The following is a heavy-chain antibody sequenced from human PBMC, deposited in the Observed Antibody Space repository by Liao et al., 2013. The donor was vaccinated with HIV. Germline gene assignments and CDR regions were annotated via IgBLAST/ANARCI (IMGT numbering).Heavy chain of an antibody. J-gene: IGHJ5*02. CDR3: ARSMLLRPLMVTTP. Sequence: QVQLVESGPGLVKPSETLSLICTVSGGSITNSFWSWIRQPPGKGLEWIGRIYTSGSTIYNPSLRSRVTISIDTSKNQFSLKLSSVTAADTAVYYCARSMLLRPLMVTTPWGQGTLVTVSS. V-gene: IGHV4-4*07. D-gene: IGHD2-15*01. CDR1: GGSITNSF. CDR2: IYTSGST.